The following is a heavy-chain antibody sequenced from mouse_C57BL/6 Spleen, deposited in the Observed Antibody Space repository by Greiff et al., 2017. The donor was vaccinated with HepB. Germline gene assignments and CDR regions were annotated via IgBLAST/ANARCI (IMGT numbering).Heavy chain of an antibody. V-gene: IGHV5-17*01. J-gene: IGHJ4*01. Sequence: EVKVVESGGGLVKPGGSLKLSCAASGFTFSDYGMLWVRQAPEKGLEWVAYISSGSSTIYYADTVKGRFTISRDNAKNTLFLQMTSLRSEDTAMYYCARVWLTYYAMDYWGQGTSVTVSS. CDR1: GFTFSDYG. CDR2: ISSGSSTI. D-gene: IGHD2-2*01. CDR3: ARVWLTYYAMDY.